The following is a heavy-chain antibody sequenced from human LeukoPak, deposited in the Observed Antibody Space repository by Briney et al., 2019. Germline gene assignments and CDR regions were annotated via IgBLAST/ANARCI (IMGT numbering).Heavy chain of an antibody. CDR1: GFTFSSYA. V-gene: IGHV3-30*04. D-gene: IGHD3-22*01. Sequence: PGRSLRLSCAASGFTFSSYAMHWVRQAPGKGLEWVAVISYDGSNKYYADSVKGRFTISRDNSKNTLYLQMNSLRAEDTAVYYCARSRYYYDSSGYYYPYYYGMDVWGQGTTVTVSS. J-gene: IGHJ6*02. CDR3: ARSRYYYDSSGYYYPYYYGMDV. CDR2: ISYDGSNK.